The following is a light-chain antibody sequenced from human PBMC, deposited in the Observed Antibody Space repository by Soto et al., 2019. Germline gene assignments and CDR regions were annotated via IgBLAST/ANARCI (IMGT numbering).Light chain of an antibody. CDR1: QSIRSW. Sequence: DIQMTQSPSTLSASVGDRVTITCRASQSIRSWLAWYQQKPEKAHQRLIYDASNLESGVPSRFSGCGSGTEFTLTISSLQPGDFATYYCQQYDSFSKTFGRETKVEVK. CDR3: QQYDSFSKT. J-gene: IGKJ1*01. CDR2: DAS. V-gene: IGKV1-5*01.